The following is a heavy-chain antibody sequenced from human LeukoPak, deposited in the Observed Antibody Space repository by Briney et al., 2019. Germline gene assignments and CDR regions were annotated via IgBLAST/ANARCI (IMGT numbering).Heavy chain of an antibody. CDR1: GGSISSYY. D-gene: IGHD3-10*01. V-gene: IGHV4-59*01. Sequence: SETLSLTCTVSGGSISSYYWRWIRQPPGKGLEWIGYIYYSGSTNYNPSLKSRVTISVDTSKNQFSLKLSSVTAADTAVYYCARAGGSGSYSYFDYWGQGTLVTVSS. CDR2: IYYSGST. CDR3: ARAGGSGSYSYFDY. J-gene: IGHJ4*02.